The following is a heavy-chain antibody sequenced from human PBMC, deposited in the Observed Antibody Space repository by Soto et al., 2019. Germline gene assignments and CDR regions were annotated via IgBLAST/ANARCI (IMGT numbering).Heavy chain of an antibody. J-gene: IGHJ4*02. Sequence: GGSLRLSCAASGFTVSNHFMNWVRQAPGKGLEWVSVIYSGGYTHYVDSVKGRFTISRDNSKNTLHLQMNSLRAEDTAVYYCARSALTTVTTSGFDYWGQGTLVTVSS. CDR2: IYSGGYT. V-gene: IGHV3-53*01. CDR3: ARSALTTVTTSGFDY. CDR1: GFTVSNHF. D-gene: IGHD4-17*01.